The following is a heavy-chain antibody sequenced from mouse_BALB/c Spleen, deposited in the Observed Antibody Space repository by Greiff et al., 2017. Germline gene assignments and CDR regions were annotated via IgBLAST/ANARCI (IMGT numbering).Heavy chain of an antibody. Sequence: EVQVVESGGDLVKPGGSLKLSCAASGFTFSSYGMSWVRQTPDKRLEWVATISSGGSYTYYPDSVKGRFTISRDNAKNTLYLQMSSLKSEDTAMYYCARHDGTGLSYYAMDYWGQGTSVTVSS. D-gene: IGHD2-3*01. CDR1: GFTFSSYG. V-gene: IGHV5-6*01. J-gene: IGHJ4*01. CDR2: ISSGGSYT. CDR3: ARHDGTGLSYYAMDY.